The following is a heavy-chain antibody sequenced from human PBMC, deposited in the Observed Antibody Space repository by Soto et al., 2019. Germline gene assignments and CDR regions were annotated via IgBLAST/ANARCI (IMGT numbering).Heavy chain of an antibody. D-gene: IGHD3-9*01. CDR1: GGSFSGYY. CDR3: ASHPYYDILTGYYRAYYYYGMDV. V-gene: IGHV4-34*01. CDR2: INHSGST. J-gene: IGHJ6*02. Sequence: PSETLSLTCAVYGGSFSGYYWSWIRQPPGKGLEWIGEINHSGSTNYNPSLKSRVTISVDTSRNQFSLKLSSVTAADTAVYYCASHPYYDILTGYYRAYYYYGMDVWGQGTTVTVSS.